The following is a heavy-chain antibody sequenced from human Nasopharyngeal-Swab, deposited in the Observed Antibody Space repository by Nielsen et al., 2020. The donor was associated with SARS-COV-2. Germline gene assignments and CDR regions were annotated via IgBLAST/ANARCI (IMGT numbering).Heavy chain of an antibody. CDR3: AFGYSSSWYSDY. J-gene: IGHJ4*02. CDR2: IIPILGIA. CDR1: GGTFRSYA. V-gene: IGHV1-69*04. Sequence: SVKVSCKASGGTFRSYAISWVRQAPGQGLEWMGRIIPILGIANYAQKFQGRVTITADKSTSTAYMELSSLRSEDTAVYYCAFGYSSSWYSDYWGQGTRVTVSS. D-gene: IGHD6-13*01.